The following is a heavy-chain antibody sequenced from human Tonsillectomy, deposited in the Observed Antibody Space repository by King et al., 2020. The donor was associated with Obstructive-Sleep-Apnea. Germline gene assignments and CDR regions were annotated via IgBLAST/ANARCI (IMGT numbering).Heavy chain of an antibody. CDR1: GFTFSKCG. CDR2: IWYDGSNK. V-gene: IGHV3-33*01. CDR3: ARDGRQARWVNDY. D-gene: IGHD1-26*01. Sequence: VQLVESGGGVVQPGRSLRLSCAASGFTFSKCGMHWVRQAPGKGLEWVGVIWYDGSNKYYADSVKGRFTISRDNSKTTLYLQMNRLRAEDTAVYYCARDGRQARWVNDYWGQGTLVTVSS. J-gene: IGHJ4*02.